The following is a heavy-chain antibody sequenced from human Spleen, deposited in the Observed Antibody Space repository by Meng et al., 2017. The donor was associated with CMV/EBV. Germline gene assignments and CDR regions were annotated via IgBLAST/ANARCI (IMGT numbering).Heavy chain of an antibody. Sequence: SLKISCAASGFTFDDYAMYWVRQAPGKGLEWVSGISWNSASIGYADSVKGRFTISRDNAKNSQYLDMNNLRAEDSAVYYCARLIHITIFASGLDVWGPGTTVTVSS. CDR1: GFTFDDYA. V-gene: IGHV3-9*01. CDR3: ARLIHITIFASGLDV. J-gene: IGHJ6*02. D-gene: IGHD3-3*01. CDR2: ISWNSASI.